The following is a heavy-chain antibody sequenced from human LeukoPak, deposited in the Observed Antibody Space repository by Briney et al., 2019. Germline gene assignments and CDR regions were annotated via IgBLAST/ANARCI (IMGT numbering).Heavy chain of an antibody. V-gene: IGHV1-2*02. CDR3: ARHHRFCKTTSCEITGIDY. CDR1: GYSFTGFY. CDR2: INPNTGGT. D-gene: IGHD2-2*01. J-gene: IGHJ4*02. Sequence: SVKVSCKASGYSFTGFYIHWVRQAPGQGLEWVGWINPNTGGTKYAQKFQGRVTMTRDTSIRTAYMEMSSLRSDDTAVYYCARHHRFCKTTSCEITGIDYWGQGTLVTVSS.